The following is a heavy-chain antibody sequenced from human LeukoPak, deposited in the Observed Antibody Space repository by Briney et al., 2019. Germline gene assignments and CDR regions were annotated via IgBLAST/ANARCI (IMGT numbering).Heavy chain of an antibody. J-gene: IGHJ5*02. Sequence: SETLSLTCTVSGGSISSSSYYWGWIRQPPGKGLEWIGSIYYSGITYYNLSLKSRVTISVDTSKNQFSLKLSSVTAADTAVYYCARHRCSGGSCYPMNWFDPWGQGTLVTVSS. CDR1: GGSISSSSYY. D-gene: IGHD2-15*01. V-gene: IGHV4-39*01. CDR2: IYYSGIT. CDR3: ARHRCSGGSCYPMNWFDP.